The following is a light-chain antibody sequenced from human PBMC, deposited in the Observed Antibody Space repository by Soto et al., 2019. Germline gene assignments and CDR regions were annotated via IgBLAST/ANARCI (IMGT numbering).Light chain of an antibody. CDR2: GAS. V-gene: IGKV3-20*01. CDR1: QSVSSTY. J-gene: IGKJ2*01. Sequence: EIVLTQSPGTLSLSPGERATLSCRASQSVSSTYLAWYQQKPGQAPRLLIYGASSRATGIPDRFSGGGSGTDFTLTISNLEPEDFAVYYCQQYGGSPRYTFGQGTKLEIK. CDR3: QQYGGSPRYT.